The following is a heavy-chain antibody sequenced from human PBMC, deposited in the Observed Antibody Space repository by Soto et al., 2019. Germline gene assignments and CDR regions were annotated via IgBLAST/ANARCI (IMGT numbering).Heavy chain of an antibody. V-gene: IGHV4-34*01. J-gene: IGHJ4*02. Sequence: PSETLSLTCAVYGGSFSCYYWSWIRQPPGKGLEWIGEINHSGSTNYNPSLKSRVTISVDTSKNQFSLKLSSVTAADTAVYYCARGSTLYCSSTSCYGLDFDYWGQGTLVTVSS. CDR1: GGSFSCYY. D-gene: IGHD2-2*01. CDR2: INHSGST. CDR3: ARGSTLYCSSTSCYGLDFDY.